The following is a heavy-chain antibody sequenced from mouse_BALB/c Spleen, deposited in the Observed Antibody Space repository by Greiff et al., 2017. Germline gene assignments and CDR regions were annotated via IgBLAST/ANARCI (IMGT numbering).Heavy chain of an antibody. J-gene: IGHJ4*01. V-gene: IGHV1-7*01. Sequence: QVQLQQSGAELAKPGASVKMSCKASGYTFTSYWMHWVKQRPGQGLEWIGYINPSTGYTEYNQKFKDKATLTADKSSSTAYMQLSSLTSEDSAVYYCARAYVWSHPLAMDYWGQGTSVTVSS. CDR2: INPSTGYT. CDR3: ARAYVWSHPLAMDY. CDR1: GYTFTSYW. D-gene: IGHD2-10*02.